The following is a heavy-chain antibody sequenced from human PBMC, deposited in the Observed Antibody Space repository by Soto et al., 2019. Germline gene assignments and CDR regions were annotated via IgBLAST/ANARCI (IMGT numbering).Heavy chain of an antibody. CDR1: RYTYTSYA. J-gene: IGHJ4*02. D-gene: IGHD3-3*01. CDR2: ISYDGSNK. V-gene: IGHV3-30-3*01. Sequence: SCAASRYTYTSYAMHWVRQAPGKGLEWVAVISYDGSNKYYADSVKGRFTISRDNSKNTLYLQMNSLRAEDTAVYYCARLFLVAELDYWGQGTLVTVSS. CDR3: ARLFLVAELDY.